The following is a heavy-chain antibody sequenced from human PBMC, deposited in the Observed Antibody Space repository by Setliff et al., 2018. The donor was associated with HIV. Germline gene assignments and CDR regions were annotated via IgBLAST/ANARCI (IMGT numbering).Heavy chain of an antibody. CDR1: GYTFTRYY. CDR3: ARGVKGIATTGKYYFDY. V-gene: IGHV1-46*01. D-gene: IGHD6-13*01. CDR2: INPSSGST. Sequence: ASVKVSCKASGYTFTRYYIHWVRQAPGQGLEWMGIINPSSGSTSFAQKFQGRVTMTRDTSVSTAYMELSRLKSDDTAVFYCARGVKGIATTGKYYFDYWGQGTLVTVSS. J-gene: IGHJ4*02.